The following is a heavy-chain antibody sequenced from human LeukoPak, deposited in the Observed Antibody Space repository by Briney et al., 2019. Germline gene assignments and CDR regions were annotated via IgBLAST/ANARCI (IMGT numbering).Heavy chain of an antibody. CDR3: ARDTDTAMVTYDY. Sequence: GGSLRLSCAASGFTFGSYAMHWVRQAPGKGLEWVAVISYDGSNKYYADSVKGRFTISRDNSKNTLYLQMNSLRAEDTAVYYCARDTDTAMVTYDYWGQGTLVTVSS. V-gene: IGHV3-30*04. CDR2: ISYDGSNK. J-gene: IGHJ4*02. D-gene: IGHD5-18*01. CDR1: GFTFGSYA.